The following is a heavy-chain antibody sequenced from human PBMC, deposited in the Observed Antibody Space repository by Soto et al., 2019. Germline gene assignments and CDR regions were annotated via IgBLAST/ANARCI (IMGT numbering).Heavy chain of an antibody. CDR2: ISAYNGNT. V-gene: IGHV1-18*01. J-gene: IGHJ4*02. CDR1: GYTFTSYG. Sequence: GASVKVSCKASGYTFTSYGISWVRQAPGQGLEWMGWISAYNGNTNYAQKLQGRVTMTTDTSTSTAYMELRSLRSDDTAVYYCARRAGYCSGGSCYFEAFDYWGQGTLVTVSS. CDR3: ARRAGYCSGGSCYFEAFDY. D-gene: IGHD2-15*01.